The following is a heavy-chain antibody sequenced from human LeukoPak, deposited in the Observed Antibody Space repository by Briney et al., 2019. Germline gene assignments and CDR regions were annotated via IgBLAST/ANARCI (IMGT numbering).Heavy chain of an antibody. V-gene: IGHV3-53*01. Sequence: QPGGSLRLSCAASGFTVSSNYMSWVRQAPGKGLEWVSVIYSGGSTYYADSVKGRFTISRDNSKNTLYLQMNSLRAEDTAVYYCARGSDTAMVSGGVYFDYWGQGTLVTVSS. CDR3: ARGSDTAMVSGGVYFDY. D-gene: IGHD5-18*01. J-gene: IGHJ4*02. CDR2: IYSGGST. CDR1: GFTVSSNY.